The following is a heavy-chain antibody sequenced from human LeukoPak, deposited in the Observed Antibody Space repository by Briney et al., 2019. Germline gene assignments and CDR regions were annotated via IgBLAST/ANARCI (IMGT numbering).Heavy chain of an antibody. CDR1: GFTFDDYA. CDR2: ISWNSGSI. J-gene: IGHJ4*02. V-gene: IGHV3-9*01. Sequence: GGSLRLSCAASGFTFDDYAMHWVRQAPGKGLEWVSGISWNSGSIGYVDSVKGRFTISRDNAKNSLYLQMNSLRAEDTALYYCAKTGSSGWYAGFFDYWGQGTLVTVSS. D-gene: IGHD6-19*01. CDR3: AKTGSSGWYAGFFDY.